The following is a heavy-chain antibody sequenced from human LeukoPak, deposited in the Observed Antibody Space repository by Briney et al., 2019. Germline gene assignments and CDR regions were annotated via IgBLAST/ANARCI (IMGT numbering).Heavy chain of an antibody. D-gene: IGHD6-19*01. CDR2: TVGGGDGT. V-gene: IGHV3-23*01. J-gene: IGHJ4*02. Sequence: GGSLRLSCAASGFTFSSTSMSWVRQAPGKGLEWVAVTVGGGDGTYYADSVKGRFTISRDNSNNTLYLQMNSLKTEDTAVYYCVTEVIIAVTGNDYWGQGSLVTVSS. CDR1: GFTFSSTS. CDR3: VTEVIIAVTGNDY.